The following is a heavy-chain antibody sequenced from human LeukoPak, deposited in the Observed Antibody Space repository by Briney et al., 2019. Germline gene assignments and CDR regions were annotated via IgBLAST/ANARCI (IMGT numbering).Heavy chain of an antibody. V-gene: IGHV2-70*17. CDR2: IDWDGDK. J-gene: IGHJ4*02. CDR1: GFSLSTSEMC. Sequence: SGPALVKPTQTLTLTCTFSGFSLSTSEMCVSWIRQPPGKALEWLARIDWDGDKFYNTSLKTRLTISKDTSKNQVVLTMTNMDPVDTATYYCARSRPYSNGWYGVIDYWGQGTLVTVSS. CDR3: ARSRPYSNGWYGVIDY. D-gene: IGHD6-19*01.